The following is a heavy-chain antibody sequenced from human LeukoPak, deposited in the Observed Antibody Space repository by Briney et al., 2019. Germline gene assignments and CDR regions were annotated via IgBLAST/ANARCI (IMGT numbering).Heavy chain of an antibody. CDR2: IYDRGPA. V-gene: IGHV4-30-2*01. J-gene: IGHJ5*01. D-gene: IGHD3-10*01. Sequence: PSQTLSLTCTVSGGAITSGGYSWNWIRQPPGKGLEWIGCIYDRGPAYCNPSLKSRFTISVDRPKNQFFLNVTSLTAADTAVYYCARSRQASGLFNSWGQGTLVVVSS. CDR1: GGAITSGGYS. CDR3: ARSRQASGLFNS.